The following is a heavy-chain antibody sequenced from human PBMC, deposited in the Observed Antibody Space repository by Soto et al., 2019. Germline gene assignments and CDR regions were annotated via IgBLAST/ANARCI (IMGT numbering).Heavy chain of an antibody. D-gene: IGHD2-2*01. Sequence: QVQLVQSGAEVKKPGASVKVSCKASGYTFASYAISWMRQAPGQGLEWMGWISAYNGNTNYAQKHEGRVTMTTDTATTTAYMEVRSRSSDDTAVYYCARDPRPPAYWGQGTLVTVSS. CDR2: ISAYNGNT. CDR3: ARDPRPPAY. CDR1: GYTFASYA. J-gene: IGHJ4*02. V-gene: IGHV1-18*01.